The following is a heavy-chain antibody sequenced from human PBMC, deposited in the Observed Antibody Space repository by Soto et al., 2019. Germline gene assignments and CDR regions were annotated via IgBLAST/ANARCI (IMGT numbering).Heavy chain of an antibody. CDR1: GYTFTSYY. Sequence: ASVKVSCKASGYTFTSYYMHWVRQAPGQGLEWMGIINPDGGSTRYAPNFQGRVTMTRDTSTSTAYMELRSLKSDDTAVYYCARRVWESSDAFDIWGQGTMVTVSS. CDR2: INPDGGST. V-gene: IGHV1-46*01. J-gene: IGHJ3*02. D-gene: IGHD3-16*01. CDR3: ARRVWESSDAFDI.